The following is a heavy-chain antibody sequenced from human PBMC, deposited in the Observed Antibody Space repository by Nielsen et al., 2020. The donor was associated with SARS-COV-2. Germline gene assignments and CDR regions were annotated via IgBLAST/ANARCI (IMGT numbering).Heavy chain of an antibody. CDR3: AKRSTRKSTVTTNYYYGMDV. D-gene: IGHD4-17*01. V-gene: IGHV1-69*01. CDR2: IIPIFGTA. Sequence: VRQMPGKGLEWMGGIIPIFGTANYAQKFQGRVTITADESTSTAYMELSSLRSEDTAVYYCAKRSTRKSTVTTNYYYGMDVWGQGTTVTVSS. J-gene: IGHJ6*02.